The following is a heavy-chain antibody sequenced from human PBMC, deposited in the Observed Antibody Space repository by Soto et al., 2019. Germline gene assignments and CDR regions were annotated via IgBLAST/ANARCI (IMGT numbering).Heavy chain of an antibody. CDR2: IYSGGST. J-gene: IGHJ3*02. D-gene: IGHD4-17*01. V-gene: IGHV3-53*01. CDR3: ARDGYYDYGDSHAFAI. Sequence: EVQLVESGGGLIQPGGSLRLSCAVSGFTVSTNYMSWVRQAPGKGLEWVSVIYSGGSTYYADSVKGRFTISRDNSKNTLYLQMNRLRAEDTAVYYCARDGYYDYGDSHAFAIWGQGTMVTVSS. CDR1: GFTVSTNY.